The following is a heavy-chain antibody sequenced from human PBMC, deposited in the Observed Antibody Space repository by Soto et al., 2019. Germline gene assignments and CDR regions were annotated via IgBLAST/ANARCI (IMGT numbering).Heavy chain of an antibody. CDR2: ISGSGGST. CDR1: GFTFSSYA. Sequence: GGSLRLSCAASGFTFSSYAMSWVRQAPGKGLEWVSAISGSGGSTYYADSVKGRFTIPRDNSKNTLYLQMNSLRAEDTAVYYCAKVRESSSSHYFDYWGQGTLVTVSS. J-gene: IGHJ4*02. CDR3: AKVRESSSSHYFDY. D-gene: IGHD6-6*01. V-gene: IGHV3-23*01.